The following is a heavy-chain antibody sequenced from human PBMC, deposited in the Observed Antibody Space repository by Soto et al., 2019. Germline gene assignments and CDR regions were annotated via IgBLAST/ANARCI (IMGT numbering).Heavy chain of an antibody. CDR2: ITNDGSTT. J-gene: IGHJ4*02. D-gene: IGHD1-26*01. CDR3: ARDQDGAGGTADY. Sequence: EVQLVESGGGLVQPGGSLRLSCVASGFTLRKFWMHWFRQAPGQGPVWVSRITNDGSTTYYADSVEGRFTISRDNAKNTLYLQMNSLGVEDTAVYYCARDQDGAGGTADYWGQGTLVTVSP. V-gene: IGHV3-74*01. CDR1: GFTLRKFW.